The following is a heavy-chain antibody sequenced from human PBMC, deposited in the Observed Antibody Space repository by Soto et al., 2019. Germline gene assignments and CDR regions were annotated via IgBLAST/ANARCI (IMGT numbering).Heavy chain of an antibody. J-gene: IGHJ5*01. CDR3: GHRPGTYCSGGGCSNWFDS. CDR1: GFSLTATGVG. CDR2: IFWNDDT. D-gene: IGHD2-15*01. V-gene: IGHV2-5*01. Sequence: QITLKESGPTLVKPTQTLTLTCTFSGFSLTATGVGVGWIRQPPGKALEWLALIFWNDDTRYRPSLKSRLTNTKDTSRNQVVLTMINMDPVDTATYYCGHRPGTYCSGGGCSNWFDSWGQGTLVTVSS.